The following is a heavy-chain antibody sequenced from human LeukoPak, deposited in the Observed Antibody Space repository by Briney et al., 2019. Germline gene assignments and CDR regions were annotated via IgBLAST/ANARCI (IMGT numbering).Heavy chain of an antibody. D-gene: IGHD1-26*01. Sequence: SETLSLTXTVSGGSISSGDYYWSWIRQPPGKGLEGIGYIYYSGSTYYNPSLKSRVTISVDTSKNQFSLKLSSVTAADTAVYYCARQSGAYDAFDIWGQGTMVTVSS. V-gene: IGHV4-30-4*08. J-gene: IGHJ3*02. CDR2: IYYSGST. CDR1: GGSISSGDYY. CDR3: ARQSGAYDAFDI.